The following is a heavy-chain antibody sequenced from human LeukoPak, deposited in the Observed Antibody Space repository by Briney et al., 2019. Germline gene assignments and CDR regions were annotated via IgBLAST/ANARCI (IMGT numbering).Heavy chain of an antibody. V-gene: IGHV4-59*01. Sequence: SETLSLTCTVSGGSISSYYWSWIRQPPGKGLEWIGYIHYSGNTNYNPSLKSRVTISVDTSKNQFSLKLSSVTAADTAVYYCARDGQYGGYRGYWYFDLWGRGTLVTVSS. D-gene: IGHD5-12*01. CDR3: ARDGQYGGYRGYWYFDL. CDR1: GGSISSYY. J-gene: IGHJ2*01. CDR2: IHYSGNT.